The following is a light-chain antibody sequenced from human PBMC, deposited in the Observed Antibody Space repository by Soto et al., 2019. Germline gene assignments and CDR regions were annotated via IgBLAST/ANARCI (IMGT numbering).Light chain of an antibody. CDR1: QSISFW. Sequence: DIQMTQSPSTLSASVGDRVTITCRASQSISFWLAWYQQKPGKAPKLLIYDASRLESGVPSRFSGSGSGTEFTLTISSLQPDDFATYYCQQYNSYSTFGQGTKLEIK. V-gene: IGKV1-5*01. CDR3: QQYNSYST. J-gene: IGKJ2*01. CDR2: DAS.